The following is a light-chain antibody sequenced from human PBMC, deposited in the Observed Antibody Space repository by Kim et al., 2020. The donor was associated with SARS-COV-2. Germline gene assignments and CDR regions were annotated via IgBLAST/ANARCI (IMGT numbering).Light chain of an antibody. CDR1: QSISTY. J-gene: IGKJ4*01. CDR3: QQSYSTPWLS. CDR2: AAS. Sequence: DIQMTQSPSSLAASVGDRVTIACRASQSISTYLNWYQQKPGKAPKLLIYAASSLQSGVPSRFSGTGSGTDFTLTISSLQPEDFATYYCQQSYSTPWLSFGVGTKVDIK. V-gene: IGKV1-39*01.